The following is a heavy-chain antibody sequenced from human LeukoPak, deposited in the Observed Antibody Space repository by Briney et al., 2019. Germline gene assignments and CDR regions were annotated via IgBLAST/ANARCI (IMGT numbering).Heavy chain of an antibody. Sequence: GGSLRLSCAASGFTFSSSGMHWVRQAPGKGLEWVTFIRYDASSKYYADSVKGRFTISRDNSKSTPYLQMNSLRAEDTAVYYCARDLFSAGSDSWGQGTLVTVSS. CDR2: IRYDASSK. CDR3: ARDLFSAGSDS. D-gene: IGHD3-10*02. V-gene: IGHV3-30*02. CDR1: GFTFSSSG. J-gene: IGHJ5*01.